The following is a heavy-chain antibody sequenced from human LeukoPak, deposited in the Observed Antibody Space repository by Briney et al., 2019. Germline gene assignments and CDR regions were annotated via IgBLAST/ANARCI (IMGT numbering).Heavy chain of an antibody. Sequence: SETLSLTCAVSGYFISSGYYWGWIRPPPGKGLEWIGIIFHSGSTYYNPSLKSRVTISVDTSKNQFSLKLCSVTAADTAMYYCARHVKGAIFGVILPYYFDYWGQGTLVTVSS. D-gene: IGHD3-3*01. CDR3: ARHVKGAIFGVILPYYFDY. J-gene: IGHJ4*02. CDR2: IFHSGST. V-gene: IGHV4-38-2*01. CDR1: GYFISSGYY.